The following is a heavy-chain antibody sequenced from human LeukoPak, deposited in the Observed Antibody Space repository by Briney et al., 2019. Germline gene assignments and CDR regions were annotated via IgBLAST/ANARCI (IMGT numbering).Heavy chain of an antibody. CDR3: AKGAGGFSYYNWFDP. Sequence: SETLSLTCTVSGGSMSSTSYYWGWIRQPPGKGLEWIGTIYYSGTTYYNPSLKSRVTISVDTSKNQFSLKLSSVTAADTAIYYCAKGAGGFSYYNWFDPWGQGTLVTVSS. D-gene: IGHD5-18*01. CDR1: GGSMSSTSYY. CDR2: IYYSGTT. V-gene: IGHV4-39*07. J-gene: IGHJ5*02.